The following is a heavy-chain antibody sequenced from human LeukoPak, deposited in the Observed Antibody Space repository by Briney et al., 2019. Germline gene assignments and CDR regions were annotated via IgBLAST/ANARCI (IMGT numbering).Heavy chain of an antibody. CDR3: ASIGYYYDPEGY. CDR2: ISSSSSTI. V-gene: IGHV3-48*02. J-gene: IGHJ4*02. D-gene: IGHD3-22*01. CDR1: GFTFSSYS. Sequence: GGSLRLSCAASGFTFSSYSMNWVRQAPGKGLEWVSYISSSSSTIYYADSVKGRFTISRDNAKNSLYLQMNSLRDEVTAVYYCASIGYYYDPEGYWGQGTLVTVSS.